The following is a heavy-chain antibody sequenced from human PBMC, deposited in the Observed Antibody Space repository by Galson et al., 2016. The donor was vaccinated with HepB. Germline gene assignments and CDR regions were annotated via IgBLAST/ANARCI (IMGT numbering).Heavy chain of an antibody. CDR3: ARGLYCSRTTCYTAPFEY. CDR1: GGSISHYY. CDR2: IYYSGST. V-gene: IGHV4-59*01. J-gene: IGHJ4*02. Sequence: ETLSLTCSLSGGSISHYYWSWIRQPPGKGLEWIGYIYYSGSTTYNPSLKSRVSMSVDTSKNQFSLRLNSVTAADTAVDYCARGLYCSRTTCYTAPFEYWGQGAPVTVSS. D-gene: IGHD2-2*02.